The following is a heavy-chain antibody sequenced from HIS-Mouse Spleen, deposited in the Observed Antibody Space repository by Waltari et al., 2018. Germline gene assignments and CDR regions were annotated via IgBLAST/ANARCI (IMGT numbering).Heavy chain of an antibody. D-gene: IGHD6-13*01. CDR2: IYYSGGP. CDR1: GGSISSSSYY. CDR3: AREIPYSSSWYDWYFDL. Sequence: QLQLQESGPGLVKPSETLSLTCTVSGGSISSSSYYWGWIRQPPGKGREWIGGIYYSGGPYYNPSRKSPVTISVDTSKNQFSLKLSSVTAADTAVYYCAREIPYSSSWYDWYFDLWGRGTLVTVSS. V-gene: IGHV4-39*07. J-gene: IGHJ2*01.